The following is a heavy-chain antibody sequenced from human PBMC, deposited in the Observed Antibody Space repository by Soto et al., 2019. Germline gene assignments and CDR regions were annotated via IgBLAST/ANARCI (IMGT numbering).Heavy chain of an antibody. D-gene: IGHD4-17*01. V-gene: IGHV1-2*04. J-gene: IGHJ6*03. CDR3: ARESGGATATLDYYYFYMDV. Sequence: QVPLVQSGAEVRKPGASVTVSCRSSGDSFNDYYIHWVRHAPAQGFEWMGWINPNGGVTKSAQKFQGWVSMTRDTSVRAVYMQLSRFRSDDTAVYYCARESGGATATLDYYYFYMDVWGTGTTVTVSS. CDR2: INPNGGVT. CDR1: GDSFNDYY.